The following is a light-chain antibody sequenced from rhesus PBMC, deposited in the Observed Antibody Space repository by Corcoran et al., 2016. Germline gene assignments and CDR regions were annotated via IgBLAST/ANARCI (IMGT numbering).Light chain of an antibody. CDR2: ASS. CDR3: QQGYNTPT. V-gene: IGKV1-18*01. CDR1: QGISSW. Sequence: DIQMTQSPSSLSASVGDKVTITCRASQGISSWLAWYQQKPGKAPKLLIYASSSLKSGVPSRFRGSGSGTDYPFTISSLQPEDVATYYCQQGYNTPTFGQGTKVEIK. J-gene: IGKJ1*01.